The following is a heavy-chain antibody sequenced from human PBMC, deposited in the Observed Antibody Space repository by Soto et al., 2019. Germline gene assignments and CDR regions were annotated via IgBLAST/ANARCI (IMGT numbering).Heavy chain of an antibody. J-gene: IGHJ4*02. CDR1: GFTFISYA. CDR3: ARDRGAMVRGVIGY. D-gene: IGHD3-10*01. CDR2: ISSSSSTI. V-gene: IGHV3-48*02. Sequence: PGGSLRLSCAAPGFTFISYALSWVRQAPGKGLEWVSYISSSSSTIYSAESVKGRFTISRDNAKNSLYLQMNSLRDEDTAVYYCARDRGAMVRGVIGYWGQGTLVTVSS.